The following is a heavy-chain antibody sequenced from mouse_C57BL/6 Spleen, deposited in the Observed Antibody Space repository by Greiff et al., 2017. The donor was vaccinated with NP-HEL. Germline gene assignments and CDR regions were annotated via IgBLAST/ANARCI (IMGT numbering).Heavy chain of an antibody. J-gene: IGHJ3*01. CDR2: INPSSGYT. V-gene: IGHV1-4*01. Sequence: VQLQQSGAELARPGASVKMSCKASGYTFTSYTMHWVKQRPGQGLEWIGYINPSSGYTKYNQKFKDKATLTADKSSSTAYMQLSSLTSEDSAVYYGAPLDSSGYWFAYWGQGTLVTVSA. CDR3: APLDSSGYWFAY. CDR1: GYTFTSYT. D-gene: IGHD3-2*02.